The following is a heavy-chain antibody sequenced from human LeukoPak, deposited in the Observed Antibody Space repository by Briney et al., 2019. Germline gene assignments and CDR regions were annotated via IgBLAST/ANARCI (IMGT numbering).Heavy chain of an antibody. J-gene: IGHJ4*02. CDR3: ARDSRSTFDY. Sequence: GGSLRLSCAASGFTFNSYSMNWVRQAPGRGLEWVSYISSGSSTIYYADSVRGRFTISRDNAKNSLYLQMYSLRAEDTAVYYCARDSRSTFDYWGQGTLVTVSS. D-gene: IGHD6-13*01. V-gene: IGHV3-48*01. CDR2: ISSGSSTI. CDR1: GFTFNSYS.